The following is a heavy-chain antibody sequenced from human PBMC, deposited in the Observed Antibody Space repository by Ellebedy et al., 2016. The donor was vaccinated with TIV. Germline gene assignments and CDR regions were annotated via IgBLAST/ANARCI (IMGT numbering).Heavy chain of an antibody. V-gene: IGHV2-5*02. D-gene: IGHD2-15*01. J-gene: IGHJ4*02. CDR1: GFSLTSSGAG. CDR3: AHSLYLHLDY. Sequence: SGPTLVKPTQTLTLTCTFSGFSLTSSGAGVGWIRQPPGKALEWLALIYWDGDKRYSPSLRSRLTITKDTSKNQVFLTMTNMEAVDTATYYCAHSLYLHLDYWGQGTLVTVSS. CDR2: IYWDGDK.